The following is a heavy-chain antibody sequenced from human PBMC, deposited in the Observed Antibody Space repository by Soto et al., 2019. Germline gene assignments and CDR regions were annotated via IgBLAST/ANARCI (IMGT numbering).Heavy chain of an antibody. D-gene: IGHD2-21*02. Sequence: QVQLVQSGAEVKKPGASVKVSCKPSGYTLNTYYLHWVRQAPGQGLEWMGIIHPSGGGSTYAQKFLGRATKRRDTSMGTVFMGLSSLTSPDSAVYYCARGCHIAVVTASFDSWGQGTLVTVSS. CDR1: GYTLNTYY. J-gene: IGHJ4*02. CDR2: IHPSGGGS. V-gene: IGHV1-46*02. CDR3: ARGCHIAVVTASFDS.